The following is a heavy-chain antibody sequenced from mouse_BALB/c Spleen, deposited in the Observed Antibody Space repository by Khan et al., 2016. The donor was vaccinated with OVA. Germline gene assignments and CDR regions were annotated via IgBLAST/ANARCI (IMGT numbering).Heavy chain of an antibody. V-gene: IGHV1-77*01. D-gene: IGHD2-14*01. J-gene: IGHJ3*01. CDR2: IFPGSGNP. CDR3: ARGGYSVFAY. CDR1: GYTFTDYV. Sequence: QVQLQQSGPELVKFGASLKVSCKASGYTFTDYVIGWVKQRPRQGLEWIGDIFPGSGNPYYNEKFKDKATLTADKSSNTAYMQLSSLTSEDSAVCFCARGGYSVFAYWGQGTLVTVSA.